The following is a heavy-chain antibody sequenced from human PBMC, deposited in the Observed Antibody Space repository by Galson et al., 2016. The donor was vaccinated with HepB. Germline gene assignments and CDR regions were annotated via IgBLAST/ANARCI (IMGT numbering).Heavy chain of an antibody. J-gene: IGHJ3*02. CDR3: ARDQASLPPYSGAFDI. D-gene: IGHD2-15*01. Sequence: SVTVSCRASGYTLTAYHMHWVRQAPGQGLEWMGWINPNSATNYARKFQGRVTMTRDTSISTLYMELSSLKSDDTAVYYCARDQASLPPYSGAFDIWGQGTMVTVSP. CDR2: INPNSAT. V-gene: IGHV1-2*02. CDR1: GYTLTAYH.